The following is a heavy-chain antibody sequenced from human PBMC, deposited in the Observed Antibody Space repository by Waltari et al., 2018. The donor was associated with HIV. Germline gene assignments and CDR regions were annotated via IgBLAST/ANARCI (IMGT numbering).Heavy chain of an antibody. D-gene: IGHD4-17*01. V-gene: IGHV3-30-3*01. CDR1: GFTFSSSA. J-gene: IGHJ4*01. Sequence: VRLVESGGGVVQPGRSLRLSCAASGFTFSSSAMQWVRQAPGKGLEWVAVISYDGSNKYYADSVKGRFTISRDNSKNTLYLQMNSLRAEDTAVYYCARVGTTVAMVDYF. CDR3: ARVGTTVAMVDYF. CDR2: ISYDGSNK.